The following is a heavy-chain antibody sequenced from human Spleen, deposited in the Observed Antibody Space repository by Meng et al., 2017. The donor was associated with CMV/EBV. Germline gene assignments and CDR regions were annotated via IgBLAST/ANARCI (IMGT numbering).Heavy chain of an antibody. J-gene: IGHJ4*02. CDR3: ARDSMTTVVTPGENDY. CDR2: ITGSATTI. Sequence: GESLKISCAGSGFTFSSYEMNWVRQAPGKGLEWVSYITGSATTIYYADSVKGRFTISRDNAKNSLYLQMNSLRAEDTAVYYCARDSMTTVVTPGENDYWGQGTLVTVSS. D-gene: IGHD4-23*01. V-gene: IGHV3-48*03. CDR1: GFTFSSYE.